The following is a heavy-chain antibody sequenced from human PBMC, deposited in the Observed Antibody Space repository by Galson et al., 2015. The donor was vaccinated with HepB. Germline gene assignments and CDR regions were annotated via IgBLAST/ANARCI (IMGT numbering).Heavy chain of an antibody. Sequence: SLRLSCAASGFSFNTYGMHWVRQAPGKGLEWVAAMSHDGRNKFYADSVKGRFQISRDNSMNTLYLQMNSLRAEDTALYYCAKDAFRFSIIRWYFDLWGRGTLVAVSP. J-gene: IGHJ2*01. CDR1: GFSFNTYG. CDR2: MSHDGRNK. D-gene: IGHD2/OR15-2a*01. V-gene: IGHV3-30*18. CDR3: AKDAFRFSIIRWYFDL.